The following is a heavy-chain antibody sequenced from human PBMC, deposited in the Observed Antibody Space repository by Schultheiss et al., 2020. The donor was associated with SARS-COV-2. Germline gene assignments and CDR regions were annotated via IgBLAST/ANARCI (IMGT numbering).Heavy chain of an antibody. Sequence: SQTLSLTCAVYGGSFSGYYWSWIRQPPGKGLEWIGEINHSGSTNYNPSLKSRVTISVDTSKNQFSLKLSSVTAADTAVYYCARDLRGSQGYWGQGTLVTVSS. CDR3: ARDLRGSQGY. J-gene: IGHJ4*02. CDR1: GGSFSGYY. D-gene: IGHD1-26*01. CDR2: INHSGST. V-gene: IGHV4-34*01.